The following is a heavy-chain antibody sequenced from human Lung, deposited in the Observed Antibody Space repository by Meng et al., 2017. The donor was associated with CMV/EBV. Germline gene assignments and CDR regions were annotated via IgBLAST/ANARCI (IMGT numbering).Heavy chain of an antibody. CDR1: GFTFSSYS. CDR3: ARDAEQLVRGGGMHV. J-gene: IGHJ6*02. Sequence: GESLKISCAASGFTFSSYSMNWVRQAPGKGLEWVSSISSSSSYIYYADSVKGRFTISRDNAKNSLYLQMNSLRAEDTAVYYCARDAEQLVRGGGMHVWGQGTTVTVSS. D-gene: IGHD6-6*01. V-gene: IGHV3-21*01. CDR2: ISSSSSYI.